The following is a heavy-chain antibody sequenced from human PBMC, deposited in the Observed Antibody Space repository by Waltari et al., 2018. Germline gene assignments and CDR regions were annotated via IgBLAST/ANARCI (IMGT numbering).Heavy chain of an antibody. CDR1: GGTFSSYA. D-gene: IGHD3-3*01. CDR3: ARERITIFGVVSGWFDP. V-gene: IGHV1-69*08. J-gene: IGHJ5*02. Sequence: QVQLVQSGAEVKKPGSSVKVSCKASGGTFSSYAISWVRQAPGQGLEWMGRIIPTFGTANYAQKFQGRVTITADKSTSTAYMELSSLRSEDTAVYYCARERITIFGVVSGWFDPWGQGTLVTVSS. CDR2: IIPTFGTA.